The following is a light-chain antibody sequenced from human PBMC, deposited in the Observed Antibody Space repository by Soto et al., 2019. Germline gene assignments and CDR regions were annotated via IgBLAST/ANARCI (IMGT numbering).Light chain of an antibody. CDR3: HQYGSSAWT. CDR1: QSVSSS. Sequence: EIVLTQSPGTLSLSPGERATLSCRASQSVSSSLAWYQQKPGQAPRLLIYGASSRATGIPDRFSGSGSGPDFTLTISRLEPEDFAVYYCHQYGSSAWTFGQGTKVDI. CDR2: GAS. V-gene: IGKV3-20*01. J-gene: IGKJ1*01.